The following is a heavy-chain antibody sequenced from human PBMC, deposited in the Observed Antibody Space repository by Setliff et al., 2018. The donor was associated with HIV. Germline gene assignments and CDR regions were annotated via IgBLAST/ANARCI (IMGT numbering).Heavy chain of an antibody. J-gene: IGHJ4*02. V-gene: IGHV1-18*01. D-gene: IGHD2-21*02. CDR3: ARAGAEVTSHCDH. Sequence: ASVKVSCKASGYSFTTYGISWVRQAPGQGLEWMGWISAKNGNTNYAQNLQGRVSMTTDTSTSTAYMALRSLRSDDTGAYFCARAGAEVTSHCDHWGQGTLVTVSS. CDR1: GYSFTTYG. CDR2: ISAKNGNT.